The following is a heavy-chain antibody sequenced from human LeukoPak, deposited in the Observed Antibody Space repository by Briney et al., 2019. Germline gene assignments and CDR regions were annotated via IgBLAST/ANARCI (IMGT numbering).Heavy chain of an antibody. CDR3: ARRLYYYDSRGYYGAFDM. CDR2: IYHSGTT. J-gene: IGHJ3*02. V-gene: IGHV4-4*02. D-gene: IGHD3-22*01. CDR1: GGSISSNYW. Sequence: SGTLSLTCTVSGGSISSNYWWSWVRQPPGKGLEWCGEIYHSGTTNYNPSLKSRVTISVDKSKNQFSLRLSSVTAADTAVYYCARRLYYYDSRGYYGAFDMWGQGTMVSVSS.